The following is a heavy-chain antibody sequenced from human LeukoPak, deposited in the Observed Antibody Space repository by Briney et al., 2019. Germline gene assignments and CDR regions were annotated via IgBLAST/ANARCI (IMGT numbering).Heavy chain of an antibody. J-gene: IGHJ4*02. CDR1: GGSISSYY. CDR2: IYYSGST. Sequence: SETLSLTCTLSGGSISSYYWSWIRQPPGKGLEWIAYIYYSGSTNYNPSLKSRVTISVDTSKNQFSLKLSSVTAADTAVYYCARQVGATSTSYSDYWGQGTLVTVSS. D-gene: IGHD1-26*01. V-gene: IGHV4-59*08. CDR3: ARQVGATSTSYSDY.